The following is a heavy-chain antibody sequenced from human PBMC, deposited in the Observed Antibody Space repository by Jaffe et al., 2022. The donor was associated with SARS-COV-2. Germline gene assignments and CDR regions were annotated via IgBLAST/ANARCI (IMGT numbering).Heavy chain of an antibody. J-gene: IGHJ6*02. V-gene: IGHV3-21*01. CDR2: ISSSSSYI. Sequence: EVQLVESGGGLVKPGGSLRLSCAASGFTFSSYSMNWVRQAPGKGLEWVSSISSSSSYIYYADSVKGRFTISRDNAKNSLYLQMNSLRAEDTAVYYCARALEDIGPLWLKRYYYYGMDVWGQGTTVTVSS. CDR1: GFTFSSYS. D-gene: IGHD2-15*01. CDR3: ARALEDIGPLWLKRYYYYGMDV.